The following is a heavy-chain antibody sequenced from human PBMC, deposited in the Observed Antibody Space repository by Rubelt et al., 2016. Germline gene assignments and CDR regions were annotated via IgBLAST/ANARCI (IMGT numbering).Heavy chain of an antibody. CDR3: ARRRRYSGSSYWYFDL. Sequence: QVQLQQWGAGLLKPSETLSLTCAVYGGSFSGYYWSWIRQPPGKGLEWIGEINHSGSTNYNPSLKSRVTISADTAKNQFSLKRSSGTAADTAVYYCARRRRYSGSSYWYFDLWGRGTLVTVSS. D-gene: IGHD1-26*01. V-gene: IGHV4-34*01. CDR2: INHSGST. J-gene: IGHJ2*01. CDR1: GGSFSGYY.